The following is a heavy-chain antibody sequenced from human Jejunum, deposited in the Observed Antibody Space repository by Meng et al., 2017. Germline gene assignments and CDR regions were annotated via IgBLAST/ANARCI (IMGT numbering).Heavy chain of an antibody. CDR2: MSPNSGNT. CDR3: ARGVTEGVDY. V-gene: IGHV1-8*01. J-gene: IGHJ4*02. Sequence: QWQLVQAGAEVEKPGALVTVCCKAPGYTLTSLDINWGRQATGQGPEWMGWMSPNSGNTGYAQKFQGRVTMTRDTSINTAYMELSSLTSEDTAVYYCARGVTEGVDYWGQGTLVTVSS. CDR1: GYTLTSLD. D-gene: IGHD2-21*02.